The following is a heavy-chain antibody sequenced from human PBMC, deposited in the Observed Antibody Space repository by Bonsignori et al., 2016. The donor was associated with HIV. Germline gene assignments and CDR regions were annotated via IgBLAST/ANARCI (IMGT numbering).Heavy chain of an antibody. Sequence: WIRQPPGKGLEWIGYIYYSGSTNYNPSLKSRVTISVDTSKNQFSLKLSSVTAADTAVYYCARELLAFDIWGQGTMVTVSS. V-gene: IGHV4-59*01. J-gene: IGHJ3*02. CDR3: ARELLAFDI. CDR2: IYYSGST.